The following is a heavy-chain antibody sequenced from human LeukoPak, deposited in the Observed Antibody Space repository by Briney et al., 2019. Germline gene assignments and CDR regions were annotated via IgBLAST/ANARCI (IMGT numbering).Heavy chain of an antibody. J-gene: IGHJ6*02. CDR3: ARATYDSSGYYHGMDV. CDR1: GFTFSSYA. CDR2: ISANGFST. D-gene: IGHD3-22*01. V-gene: IGHV3-23*01. Sequence: GGSLRLSCAASGFTFSSYAMSWVRQAPGKGLEWVSTISANGFSTYYADSVKGRFTISRDNSKNTLSLLMNSLRAEDTAVYYCARATYDSSGYYHGMDVWGQGTTVTVSS.